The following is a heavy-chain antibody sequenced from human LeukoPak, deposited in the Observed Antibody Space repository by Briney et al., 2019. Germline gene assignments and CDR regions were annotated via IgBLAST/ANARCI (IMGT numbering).Heavy chain of an antibody. Sequence: SETLSLTCTVSGGSISSYYWSWIRQPPGKGLGWIGYIYYSGSTNYNPSLKSRVTISVDTSKNQFSLKLSSVTAADTAVYYCARHYHDAFDIWGQGTMVTVSS. V-gene: IGHV4-59*08. D-gene: IGHD3-16*02. CDR2: IYYSGST. CDR1: GGSISSYY. J-gene: IGHJ3*02. CDR3: ARHYHDAFDI.